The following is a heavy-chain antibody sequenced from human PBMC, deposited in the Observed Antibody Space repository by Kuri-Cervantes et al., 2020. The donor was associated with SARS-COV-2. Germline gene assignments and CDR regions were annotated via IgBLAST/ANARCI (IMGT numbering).Heavy chain of an antibody. CDR3: AGGFDYGDYPYYYGMDV. D-gene: IGHD4-17*01. J-gene: IGHJ6*02. V-gene: IGHV1-18*04. CDR2: ISTYNANA. Sequence: SVKVSCKASGYTFTTYSITWVRQAPGQGLEWMGWISTYNANADYAQKLQGRVTMTTDTSTSIAYMELRSLRSDDTAIYYCAGGFDYGDYPYYYGMDVWGQGTTVTVSS. CDR1: GYTFTTYS.